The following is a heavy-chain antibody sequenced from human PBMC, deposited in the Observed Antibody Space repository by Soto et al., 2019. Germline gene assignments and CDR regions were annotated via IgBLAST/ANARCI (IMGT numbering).Heavy chain of an antibody. V-gene: IGHV3-33*01. CDR2: IWYDGSHQ. CDR1: GFTFRTYG. Sequence: PGGSLRLSCAASGFTFRTYGMHWVRQAPGKGLEWVAVIWYDGSHQYYADSVKGRFTISRDMSKNTVYLQMNRLRADDTAIYYCGRDRGMVACDYWGQGTPVTVSS. J-gene: IGHJ4*02. D-gene: IGHD2-15*01. CDR3: GRDRGMVACDY.